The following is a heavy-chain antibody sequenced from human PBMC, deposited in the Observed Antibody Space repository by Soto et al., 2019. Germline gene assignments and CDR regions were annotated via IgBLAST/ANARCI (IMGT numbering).Heavy chain of an antibody. Sequence: SETLSLTCTVSGGSISSGGYYWSWIRQHPGKGLEWIGYIYYSGSTYYNPSLKSRVTISVDTSKNQFSLKLSSVTAADTAVYYCARTVVYSSSWYYFDYWGKGNLVTVSS. CDR1: GGSISSGGYY. J-gene: IGHJ4*02. CDR3: ARTVVYSSSWYYFDY. CDR2: IYYSGST. D-gene: IGHD6-13*01. V-gene: IGHV4-31*03.